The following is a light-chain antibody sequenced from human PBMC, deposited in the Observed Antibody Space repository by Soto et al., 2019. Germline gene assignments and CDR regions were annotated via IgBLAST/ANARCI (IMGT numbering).Light chain of an antibody. Sequence: QSALTQPASVSGSPGQSITISCTGTSSDVGGYNFVSWYQQHAGKAPKLIIYDVNNRPSGVSNRFSGSKSDNTASLTISGRQAEDEADYYCSSYTTSNTEVFGTGTKLTVL. J-gene: IGLJ1*01. CDR1: SSDVGGYNF. CDR2: DVN. CDR3: SSYTTSNTEV. V-gene: IGLV2-14*01.